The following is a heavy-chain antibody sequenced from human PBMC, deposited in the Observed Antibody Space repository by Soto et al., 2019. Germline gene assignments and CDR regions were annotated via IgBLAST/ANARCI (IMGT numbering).Heavy chain of an antibody. J-gene: IGHJ4*02. CDR1: GLALTSDW. V-gene: IGHV3-15*07. D-gene: IGHD3-16*01. Sequence: QLVESGGGLVEPGGSLRLSCTASGLALTSDWLSWVRQVPGKGLEWLGLIKSNHDGGTTDYAAPLKGRIRIARDDSRNTVYLQMDRLNSEDTAFYYCATARRQTNYGWSKTFEFWGQGTLVTVSS. CDR2: IKSNHDGGTT. CDR3: ATARRQTNYGWSKTFEF.